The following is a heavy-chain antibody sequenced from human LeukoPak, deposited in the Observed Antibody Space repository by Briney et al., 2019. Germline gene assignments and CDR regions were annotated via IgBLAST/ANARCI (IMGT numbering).Heavy chain of an antibody. J-gene: IGHJ4*02. CDR3: ARDFRSYYYDSSGYFDY. D-gene: IGHD3-22*01. Sequence: SSETLSLTCAVYGGSFSGYYWSWIRQPPGKGLEWIGEINHSGSTNYNPSLKSRVTISVDTSKNQFSLKLSSVTAADTAVYYCARDFRSYYYDSSGYFDYWGQGTLVTVSS. CDR2: INHSGST. V-gene: IGHV4-34*01. CDR1: GGSFSGYY.